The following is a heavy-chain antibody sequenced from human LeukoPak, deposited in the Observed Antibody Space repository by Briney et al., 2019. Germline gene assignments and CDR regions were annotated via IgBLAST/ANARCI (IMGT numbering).Heavy chain of an antibody. CDR1: GGSISTTDYY. D-gene: IGHD3-10*01. J-gene: IGHJ1*01. CDR2: IYYSGNT. CDR3: ARQGFYYGSGTDFHH. V-gene: IGHV4-39*01. Sequence: SETLSLTCIVSGGSISTTDYYWGWIRQPPGKGLEWIGNIYYSGNTYYNPSLKSRVTISVDTSKNQFSLKLSSVTAADSAVYYCARQGFYYGSGTDFHHWGQGTLVTVSS.